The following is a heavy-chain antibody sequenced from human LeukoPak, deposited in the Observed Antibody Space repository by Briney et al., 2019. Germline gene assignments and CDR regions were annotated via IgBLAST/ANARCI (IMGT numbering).Heavy chain of an antibody. J-gene: IGHJ6*02. V-gene: IGHV4-59*06. CDR1: GGSISSYY. D-gene: IGHD4-11*01. CDR2: IYYSGST. Sequence: PSETLSLTCTVSGGSISSYYWSWIRQHPGKGLEWIGYIYYSGSTYYNPSLKSRVTISVDTSKNQFSLKLSSVTAADTAVYYCARDTTTYYGMDVWGQGTTVTVSS. CDR3: ARDTTTYYGMDV.